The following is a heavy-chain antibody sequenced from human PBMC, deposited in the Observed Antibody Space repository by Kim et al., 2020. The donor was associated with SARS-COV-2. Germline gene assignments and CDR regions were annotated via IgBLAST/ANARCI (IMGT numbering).Heavy chain of an antibody. D-gene: IGHD1-1*01. CDR2: IWYDGSNK. CDR1: RFMFSHYG. V-gene: IGHV3-33*01. Sequence: GGSLRLSCAASRFMFSHYGMHWVRQATGKGLEWVALIWYDGSNKYYADSVKGRFTISRDNSKNTLYLQMSSLRAEDTAVYYCARDQKDVSLRLVDYWGQGTLVTVSS. J-gene: IGHJ4*02. CDR3: ARDQKDVSLRLVDY.